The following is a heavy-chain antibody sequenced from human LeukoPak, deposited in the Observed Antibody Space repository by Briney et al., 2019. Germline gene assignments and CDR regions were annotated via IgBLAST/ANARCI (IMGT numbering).Heavy chain of an antibody. J-gene: IGHJ6*02. V-gene: IGHV4-59*01. D-gene: IGHD1-1*01. Sequence: SETLSLTCTVSGGSLSSYYWSWIRQPPGKGLEWIGHIYFSGSTNYNASLQSRVTISVDTSKNQFSLNLKSVTAADTVVYYCARVEPPAYYYGMDVWGQGTTVIVSS. CDR1: GGSLSSYY. CDR3: ARVEPPAYYYGMDV. CDR2: IYFSGST.